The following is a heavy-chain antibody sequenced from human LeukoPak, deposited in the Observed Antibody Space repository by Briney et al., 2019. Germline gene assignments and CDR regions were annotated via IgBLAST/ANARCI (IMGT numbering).Heavy chain of an antibody. CDR3: AKDPYSYGRYYFDY. CDR1: GFLVSRNH. V-gene: IGHV3-23*01. J-gene: IGHJ4*02. Sequence: PGGSLRLSCAASGFLVSRNHMTWVRQAPGKGLEWVSTISNSDDSTYYADSVKGRFTISRDNSENTLFLRMNSLRAEDTAVYYCAKDPYSYGRYYFDYWGQGTLVTVSS. CDR2: ISNSDDST. D-gene: IGHD5-18*01.